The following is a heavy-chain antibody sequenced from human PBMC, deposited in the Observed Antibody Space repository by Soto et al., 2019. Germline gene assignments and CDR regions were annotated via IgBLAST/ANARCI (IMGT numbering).Heavy chain of an antibody. CDR3: ASIYCGGDCYSDHYYYGMDV. Sequence: QLQLQESGPGLVKPSETLSLTCTVSGGSISSSSYYWGWIRQPPGKGLEWIGSIYYSGSTYYNPSLKSRVTISVDTSENQFSLKLVSVTAADTAVYYCASIYCGGDCYSDHYYYGMDVWGQGTTVTVSS. V-gene: IGHV4-39*01. CDR2: IYYSGST. CDR1: GGSISSSSYY. J-gene: IGHJ6*02. D-gene: IGHD2-21*02.